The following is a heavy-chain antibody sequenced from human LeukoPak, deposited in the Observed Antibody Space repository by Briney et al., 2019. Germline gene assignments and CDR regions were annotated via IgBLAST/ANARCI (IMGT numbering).Heavy chain of an antibody. V-gene: IGHV1-8*01. CDR2: INPNSGNT. CDR3: ARGRGRSGWYRGNWFDP. J-gene: IGHJ5*02. D-gene: IGHD6-19*01. Sequence: GASVKVSCKASGYTFTSYDINWVRQATGQGLEWMGWINPNSGNTGYAQKFQGRVTMTRNTSISTAYMELSSLRSEDTAVYYCARGRGRSGWYRGNWFDPWGQGTLVTVSS. CDR1: GYTFTSYD.